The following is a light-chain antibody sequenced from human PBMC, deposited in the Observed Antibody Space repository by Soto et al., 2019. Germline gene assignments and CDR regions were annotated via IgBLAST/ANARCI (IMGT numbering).Light chain of an antibody. CDR1: QSISSF. CDR2: AAS. Sequence: DIQMTQSPSSLSASVGDRVTITCRASQSISSFLNWYQQKPGKAPKLLIYAASSLQSGVPSRFSGSGSGTDFTLTISSLQPEDFETYYCQQSYSTPPTFGAGTKVDIX. J-gene: IGKJ4*01. V-gene: IGKV1-39*01. CDR3: QQSYSTPPT.